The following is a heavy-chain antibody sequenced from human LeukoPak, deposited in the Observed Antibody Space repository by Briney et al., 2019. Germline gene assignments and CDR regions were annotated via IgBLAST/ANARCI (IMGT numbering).Heavy chain of an antibody. CDR1: GYTFTSYG. J-gene: IGHJ4*02. CDR3: ARDFYDYVWGSFQHADY. V-gene: IGHV1-18*01. CDR2: ISAYNGNT. Sequence: EASVKVSCKASGYTFTSYGISWVRQAPGQGLEWMGWISAYNGNTNYAQKLQGRVTMTTDTSTSTAYMELRSLRSDDTAVYYCARDFYDYVWGSFQHADYWGQGTLVTVSS. D-gene: IGHD3-16*01.